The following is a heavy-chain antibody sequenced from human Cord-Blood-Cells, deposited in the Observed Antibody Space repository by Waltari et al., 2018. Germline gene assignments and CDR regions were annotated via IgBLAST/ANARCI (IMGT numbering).Heavy chain of an antibody. D-gene: IGHD6-6*01. CDR1: GGSISSSSYY. Sequence: QLQLQESGPGLVKPSETLSLTCTVSGGSISSSSYYWGWIRQPPGKGLEWIRSIYYSGSTYYNPSLKSRVTISVDTSKNQFSLKLSSVTAADTAVYYCARLGIAAPSYYFDYWGQGTLVTVSS. J-gene: IGHJ4*02. CDR3: ARLGIAAPSYYFDY. CDR2: IYYSGST. V-gene: IGHV4-39*01.